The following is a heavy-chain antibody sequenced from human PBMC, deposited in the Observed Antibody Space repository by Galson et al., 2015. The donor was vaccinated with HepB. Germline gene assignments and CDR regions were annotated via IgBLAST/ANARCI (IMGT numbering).Heavy chain of an antibody. V-gene: IGHV3-49*04. CDR2: IRSKAYGGTT. J-gene: IGHJ6*02. CDR1: GFTFGDYA. CDR3: KTSGLGYYYYYGMDV. Sequence: SLRLSCAASGFTFGDYAMSWVRQAPGKGLEWVGFIRSKAYGGTTEYAASVKGRFTISRDDSKSIAYLQMNSLKTEDTAVYYCKTSGLGYYYYYGMDVWGQGTTVTVSS.